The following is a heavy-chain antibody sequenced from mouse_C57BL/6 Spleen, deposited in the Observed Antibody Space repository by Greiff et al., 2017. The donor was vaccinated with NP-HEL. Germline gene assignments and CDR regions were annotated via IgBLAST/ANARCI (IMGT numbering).Heavy chain of an antibody. D-gene: IGHD2-4*01. CDR1: GYTFTSYW. CDR2: IYPGSGST. V-gene: IGHV1-55*01. J-gene: IGHJ4*01. Sequence: QVHVKQSGAELVKPGASVKMSCKASGYTFTSYWITWVKQRPGQGLEWIGDIYPGSGSTNYNEKFKSKATLTVDTSSSTAYMQLSSLTSEDSAVYYCARDDYDDAMDYWGQGTSVTVSS. CDR3: ARDDYDDAMDY.